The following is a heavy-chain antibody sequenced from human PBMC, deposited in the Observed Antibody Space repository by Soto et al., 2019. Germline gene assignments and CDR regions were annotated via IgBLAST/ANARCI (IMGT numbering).Heavy chain of an antibody. J-gene: IGHJ5*02. CDR1: GFTVGDSY. V-gene: IGHV3-11*06. D-gene: IGHD2-15*01. Sequence: GGSLRLSCAVSGFTVGDSYMSWIPQAPGKGLEWLSYISPGSRYPAYADSVKGRFTISRDNAKRSLYLQMMSLTAEDTAIYYCVRGGGGGLFDPWGQGPMVTASS. CDR3: VRGGGGGLFDP. CDR2: ISPGSRYP.